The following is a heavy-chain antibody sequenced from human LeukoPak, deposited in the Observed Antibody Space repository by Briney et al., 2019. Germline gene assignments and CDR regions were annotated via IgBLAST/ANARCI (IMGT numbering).Heavy chain of an antibody. Sequence: GGSLRLSCAASGFTFSSYSMNWVRQAPGKGLEWVSSISSSSSTIYYADSVKGRFTISRDNAKNSLYLQMNSLRDEDTAVYYCTSGSGYYLDYWGQGTLVTVSS. D-gene: IGHD3-22*01. CDR2: ISSSSSTI. CDR3: TSGSGYYLDY. J-gene: IGHJ4*02. CDR1: GFTFSSYS. V-gene: IGHV3-48*02.